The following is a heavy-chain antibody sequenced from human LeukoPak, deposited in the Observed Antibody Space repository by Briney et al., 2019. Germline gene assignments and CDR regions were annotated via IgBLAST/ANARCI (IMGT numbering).Heavy chain of an antibody. D-gene: IGHD7-27*01. V-gene: IGHV3-33*01. CDR1: GFPFSVWG. J-gene: IGHJ4*02. Sequence: GGSLRLSCAASGFPFSVWGMRWVRQAPGKGPEWLALIGHDGTYTDYADSVKGRFTVSRDNSRNTVYLHINGLGAEDTAVYYCARDLGRGKYVDYWGRGALVVVSS. CDR3: ARDLGRGKYVDY. CDR2: IGHDGTYT.